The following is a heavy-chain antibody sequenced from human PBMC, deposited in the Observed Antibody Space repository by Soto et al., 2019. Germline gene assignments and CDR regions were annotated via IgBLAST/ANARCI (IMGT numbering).Heavy chain of an antibody. CDR1: GFTFSSYA. V-gene: IGHV3-23*01. D-gene: IGHD3-22*01. CDR2: ISGSGGST. CDR3: ATDPSSGYLKYYFDY. Sequence: GGSLRLSCAASGFTFSSYAMSWVRQAPGKGLEWVSAISGSGGSTYYADSVKGRVTISRDNSKNTLYLQMNSLRAEDTAVYYSATDPSSGYLKYYFDYWGQGTLVTVSS. J-gene: IGHJ4*02.